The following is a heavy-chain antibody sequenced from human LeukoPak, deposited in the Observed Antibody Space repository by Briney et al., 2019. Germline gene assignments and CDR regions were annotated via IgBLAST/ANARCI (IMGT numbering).Heavy chain of an antibody. J-gene: IGHJ6*03. CDR1: GGSLSSHY. D-gene: IGHD6-6*01. CDR2: IYYSGST. V-gene: IGHV4-59*11. Sequence: SETLSLLCTVSGGSLSSHYWRWIRQHPRKGLEGIGYIYYSGSTNYNPSLTCRVTIPVDTSKNQFSLKLSSVTAADTAVYYCARDNRVAARLDGYYDYYYYMDVWGKGTTVTVSS. CDR3: ARDNRVAARLDGYYDYYYYMDV.